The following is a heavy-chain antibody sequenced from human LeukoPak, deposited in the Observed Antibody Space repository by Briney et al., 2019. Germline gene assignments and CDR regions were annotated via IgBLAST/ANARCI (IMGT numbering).Heavy chain of an antibody. D-gene: IGHD2-2*01. CDR1: GFTVSSNY. J-gene: IGHJ4*02. V-gene: IGHV3-53*01. CDR3: ARVLASSTSYY. Sequence: GGSLRLSCAASGFTVSSNYMSWVRQAPGKGLEWVSVIYSGGSTYYADSVKGRFTISRDNSKNTLYLQMNSLRAEDTAVYYCARVLASSTSYYWGQGTLVTVSS. CDR2: IYSGGST.